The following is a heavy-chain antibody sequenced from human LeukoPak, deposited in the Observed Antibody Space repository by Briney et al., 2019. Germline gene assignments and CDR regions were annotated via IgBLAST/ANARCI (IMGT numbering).Heavy chain of an antibody. CDR1: GFTFNTAW. CDR3: TTDVIVVVVAATSAVNY. CDR2: IKSKTDGGTT. Sequence: NPGGSLRLSCAASGFTFNTAWMSWVRQAPGKGLEWVGRIKSKTDGGTTDYAAPVKGRFTISRDDSKNTLYLQMNSLKTEDTAVYYCTTDVIVVVVAATSAVNYWGQGTLVTVSS. J-gene: IGHJ4*02. D-gene: IGHD2-15*01. V-gene: IGHV3-15*01.